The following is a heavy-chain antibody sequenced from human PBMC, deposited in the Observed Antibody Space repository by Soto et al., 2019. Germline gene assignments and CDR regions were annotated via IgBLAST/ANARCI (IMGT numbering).Heavy chain of an antibody. D-gene: IGHD1-26*01. J-gene: IGHJ4*02. CDR1: GYTFTSYD. CDR2: INAGNGNT. Sequence: ASVKVSCKASGYTFTSYDIHWVRQAPGQRLEWMGWINAGNGNTKYSQKFQGRVTITRDTSASTAYMELSSLRSEDTAVYYCAGGDSGSYYNFDYWGQGTLVTVSS. V-gene: IGHV1-3*01. CDR3: AGGDSGSYYNFDY.